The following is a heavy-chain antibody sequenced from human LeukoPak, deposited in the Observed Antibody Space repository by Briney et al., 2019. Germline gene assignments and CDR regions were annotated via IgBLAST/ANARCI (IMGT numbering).Heavy chain of an antibody. Sequence: GGSLRLSCAASGFTFSNYWMHWVRQAAGKGLVWVSRIKSDGSRTDYADSVKGRFTISRDNAKNTLYLQMNSLRVEDTAVYYCARAVVPSAIEEAFDIWGQGTMVTVSS. CDR3: ARAVVPSAIEEAFDI. CDR1: GFTFSNYW. J-gene: IGHJ3*02. CDR2: IKSDGSRT. D-gene: IGHD2-2*02. V-gene: IGHV3-74*01.